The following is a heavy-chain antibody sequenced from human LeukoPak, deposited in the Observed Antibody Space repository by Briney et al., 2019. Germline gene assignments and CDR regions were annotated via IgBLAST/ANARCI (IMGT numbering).Heavy chain of an antibody. J-gene: IGHJ6*02. CDR2: ISAYNGNT. D-gene: IGHD6-19*01. CDR1: GYTLTSYG. Sequence: ASVKVSCKASGYTLTSYGISWVRQAPGQGLEWMGWISAYNGNTSYAQKLQGRVTMTTDTSTSTAYMELRSLRSDDTAVYYCARDGEHRWLASLYYYYGMDVWGQGTTVTVSS. CDR3: ARDGEHRWLASLYYYYGMDV. V-gene: IGHV1-18*01.